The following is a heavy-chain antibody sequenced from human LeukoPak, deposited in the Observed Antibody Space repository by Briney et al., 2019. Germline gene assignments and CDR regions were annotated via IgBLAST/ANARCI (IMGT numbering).Heavy chain of an antibody. J-gene: IGHJ3*02. CDR1: GGSISSYY. Sequence: KPSETLSLTCTVSGGSISSYYWNWVRQPPGKGLEWIGYIYYSGTTNYNPSLKSRVTMSLDTSKNQFSLKLSSMTAADTAVYYCARQRRYSGNPDAFDIWGQGTMVTVSS. CDR2: IYYSGTT. V-gene: IGHV4-59*08. D-gene: IGHD1-26*01. CDR3: ARQRRYSGNPDAFDI.